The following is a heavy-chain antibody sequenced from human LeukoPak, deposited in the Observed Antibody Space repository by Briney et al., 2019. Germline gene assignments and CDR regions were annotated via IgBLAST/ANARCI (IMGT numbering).Heavy chain of an antibody. Sequence: GGSLRLSCAASGFTFSIYSMDWVRQAPGKGLEWVSSIISSSASIYYADSVKGRFTISRDNAKNSLFLQLNSLRAEDTAVYYCARGSSAGASLRHDYWGQGTLVTVSS. D-gene: IGHD1-26*01. CDR3: ARGSSAGASLRHDY. CDR2: IISSSASI. CDR1: GFTFSIYS. V-gene: IGHV3-21*01. J-gene: IGHJ4*02.